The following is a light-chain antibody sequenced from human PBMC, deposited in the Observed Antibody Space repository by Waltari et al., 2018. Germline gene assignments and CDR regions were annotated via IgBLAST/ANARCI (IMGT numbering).Light chain of an antibody. J-gene: IGLJ2*01. V-gene: IGLV1-40*01. CDR1: SSNIGAGYD. Sequence: QSVLTQPPSVSGAPGQRVTISCTGNSSNIGAGYDVHWYQQLPGTAPKLLIYGNSNRPSGVPARFSDSKSGTSASLAITGLQAEDEADYYCQSYDNNPYVVFGGGTKLTVL. CDR3: QSYDNNPYVV. CDR2: GNS.